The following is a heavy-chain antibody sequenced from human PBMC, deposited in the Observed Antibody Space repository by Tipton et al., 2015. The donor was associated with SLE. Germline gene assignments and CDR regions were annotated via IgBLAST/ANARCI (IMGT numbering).Heavy chain of an antibody. CDR2: ISPYNGNT. CDR3: ARARGGSYFLDY. Sequence: QLVQSGAEVKKPGASVQVSCKASRYTFTNYDITWVRQAPGQGLEWMGWISPYNGNTNYAQKFQGGVTMTTDTFTKTVYLDLRSLISDDTAVYYCARARGGSYFLDYWGQGTLVTVSS. D-gene: IGHD1-26*01. J-gene: IGHJ4*02. CDR1: RYTFTNYD. V-gene: IGHV1-18*01.